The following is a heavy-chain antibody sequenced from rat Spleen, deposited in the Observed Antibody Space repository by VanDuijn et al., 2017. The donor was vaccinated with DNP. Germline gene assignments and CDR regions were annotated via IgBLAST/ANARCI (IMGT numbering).Heavy chain of an antibody. CDR1: GFIFSYSG. D-gene: IGHD5-1*01. CDR2: ISTSGTRT. Sequence: EVQLVESGGGPVQPGRSLKLSCVASGFIFSYSGMAWVRQAPKKGLEWVATISTSGTRTYYPDSVKGRFTISRDNAKSTLYLQMDSLRSEDTATYYCARQLTGSFDYWGQGVMVTVSS. V-gene: IGHV5-29*01. CDR3: ARQLTGSFDY. J-gene: IGHJ2*01.